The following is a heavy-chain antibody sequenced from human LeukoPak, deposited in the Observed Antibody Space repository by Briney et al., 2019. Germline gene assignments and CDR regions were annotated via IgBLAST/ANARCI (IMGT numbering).Heavy chain of an antibody. J-gene: IGHJ6*04. Sequence: LGASVKVSCKASGYTFTSYGISWVRQAPGQGLEWMGWISAYNGNTNYAQKLQGRVTMTTDTSTSTAYMELRSLRSDDTAVYYARGNFDWLLWREYGMDVWGKGTTVTVSS. CDR2: ISAYNGNT. CDR1: GYTFTSYG. V-gene: IGHV1-18*01. D-gene: IGHD3-9*01. CDR3: RGNFDWLLWREYGMDV.